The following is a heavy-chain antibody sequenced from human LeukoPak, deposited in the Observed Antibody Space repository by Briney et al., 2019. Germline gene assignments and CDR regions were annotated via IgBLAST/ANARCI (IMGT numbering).Heavy chain of an antibody. Sequence: PGGSLRLSCAASRFTFSSYAMRWVRQAPGKGLEGVSVMSGSGGGTYYADSVKGRFSISRDNSKNTLYLQMNSLRVEDTAIYYCARARGTYKGNPYYFDYWGQGTLVTVSS. D-gene: IGHD5-24*01. CDR1: RFTFSSYA. V-gene: IGHV3-23*01. J-gene: IGHJ4*02. CDR3: ARARGTYKGNPYYFDY. CDR2: MSGSGGGT.